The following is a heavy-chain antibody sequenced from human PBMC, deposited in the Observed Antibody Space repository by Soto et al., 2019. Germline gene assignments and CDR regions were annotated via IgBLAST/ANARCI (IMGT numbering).Heavy chain of an antibody. V-gene: IGHV3-30-3*01. Sequence: QVQLVESGGGVVQPGRSLRLSCAASGFTFSSYAMHWVRQAPGKGLEWVAVISYDGSNKYYADSVKGRFTISRDNSKNTLYLQMNSLRAEDTAVYYCVRGAYGDYGAYYYYGMDVWGQGTTVTVSS. J-gene: IGHJ6*02. D-gene: IGHD4-17*01. CDR2: ISYDGSNK. CDR3: VRGAYGDYGAYYYYGMDV. CDR1: GFTFSSYA.